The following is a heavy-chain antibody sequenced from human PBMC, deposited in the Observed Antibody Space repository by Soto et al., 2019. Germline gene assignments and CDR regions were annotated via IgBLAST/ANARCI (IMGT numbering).Heavy chain of an antibody. J-gene: IGHJ6*02. CDR1: GGTFSSYA. V-gene: IGHV1-69*13. D-gene: IGHD1-26*01. CDR3: AREVVGATRHLQYYYGMDV. Sequence: GASVKVSCKASGGTFSSYAISWVRQAPGQGLEWMGGIIPIFGTANYAQKFQGRVTITADESTSTAYMELSSLRSEDTAVYYCAREVVGATRHLQYYYGMDVWGQGTTVTVSS. CDR2: IIPIFGTA.